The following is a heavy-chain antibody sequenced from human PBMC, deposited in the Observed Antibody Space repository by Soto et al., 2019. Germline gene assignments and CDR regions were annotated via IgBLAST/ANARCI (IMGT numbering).Heavy chain of an antibody. J-gene: IGHJ5*02. V-gene: IGHV4-61*08. CDR2: MYKGGSI. CDR1: GGSISSGGYS. D-gene: IGHD3-22*01. CDR3: ARSYYDRSGYAVDP. Sequence: PSETLSLTCAVSGGSISSGGYSWSWIRQPPGKRLEWIGYMYKGGSINYNPSLKSRVTISVDTSKNQFSLKLSSVTAADTAVYYCARSYYDRSGYAVDPWGQGTLVTVSS.